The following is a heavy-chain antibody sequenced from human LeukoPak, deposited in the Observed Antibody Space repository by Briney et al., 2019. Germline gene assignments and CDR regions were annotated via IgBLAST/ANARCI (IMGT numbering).Heavy chain of an antibody. V-gene: IGHV1-69*01. D-gene: IGHD3-10*01. Sequence: SVKASCKASGGTFSSYAISWVRQAPGQGLEWMGGIIPIFGTANYAQKFQGRVTITADESTSTAYMELSSLRSEDTAVYYCARGPHGSGSPHFGYWGQGTLVTVSS. J-gene: IGHJ4*02. CDR3: ARGPHGSGSPHFGY. CDR2: IIPIFGTA. CDR1: GGTFSSYA.